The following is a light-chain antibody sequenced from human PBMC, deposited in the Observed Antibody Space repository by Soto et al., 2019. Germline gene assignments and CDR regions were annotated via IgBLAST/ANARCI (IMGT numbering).Light chain of an antibody. Sequence: AIRMTQSPFSLSASVGDRVTITCWASQGISSYLAWYQQKPAKAPKLFIYYASSLQSGAPSRFSGSGSGTDYTISISSLQPEDFAPYSWQQYYSTPALTFGGGTKVEIK. CDR2: YAS. V-gene: IGKV1D-43*01. J-gene: IGKJ4*01. CDR3: QQYYSTPALT. CDR1: QGISSY.